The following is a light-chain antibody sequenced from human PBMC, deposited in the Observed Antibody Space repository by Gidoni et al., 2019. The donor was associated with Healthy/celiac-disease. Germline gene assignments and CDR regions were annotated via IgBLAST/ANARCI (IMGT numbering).Light chain of an antibody. CDR3: QQSYSTPG. CDR1: QSISSY. Sequence: DLQMTQSPSSLSASVGDRVTITCRASQSISSYLNWYQQKPGKAPKLLIYAASSLQSGVPSRFSGSGSGTDFTLTISSLQPEDFATYYCQQSYSTPGFGGGTKVEIK. J-gene: IGKJ4*01. V-gene: IGKV1-39*01. CDR2: AAS.